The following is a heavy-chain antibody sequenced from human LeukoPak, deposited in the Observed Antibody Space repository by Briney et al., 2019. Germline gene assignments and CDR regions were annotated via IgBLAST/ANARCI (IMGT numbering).Heavy chain of an antibody. V-gene: IGHV3-74*01. CDR1: GFTFSTYW. J-gene: IGHJ4*02. D-gene: IGHD7-27*01. Sequence: GGSLRLSCAASGFTFSTYWMHWVRQAPGKGLVWVARIQYDGSTTSYADSVKGRFTISRDNARNSLYLQMISLGAEDTAVYYCARGNWGPDYWGQGTLVTVSS. CDR2: IQYDGSTT. CDR3: ARGNWGPDY.